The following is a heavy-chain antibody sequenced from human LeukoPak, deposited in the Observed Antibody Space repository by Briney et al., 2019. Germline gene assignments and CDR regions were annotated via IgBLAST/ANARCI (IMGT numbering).Heavy chain of an antibody. Sequence: GGSLRLSCAASGFTFSSYSMNWVRQAPGKGLEWVSSISSSSSYIYYADSVKGRFTISRDNAKNSLYLQMNTLRVEDTAIYYCVRVTLYYYDSESYYFFEHWGQGTPVTASS. CDR2: ISSSSSYI. CDR3: VRVTLYYYDSESYYFFEH. J-gene: IGHJ4*02. D-gene: IGHD3-10*01. CDR1: GFTFSSYS. V-gene: IGHV3-21*01.